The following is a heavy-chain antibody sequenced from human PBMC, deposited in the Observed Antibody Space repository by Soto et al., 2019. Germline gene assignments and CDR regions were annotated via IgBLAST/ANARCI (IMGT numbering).Heavy chain of an antibody. CDR3: SGCSGGACHKNYGMDV. V-gene: IGHV3-21*06. D-gene: IGHD2-15*01. CDR1: GFTFSSCT. J-gene: IGHJ6*02. Sequence: EVHLVESGGGLVKPGGSLRLSCAVSGFTFSSCTMNWVRQAPGKGLEWVSSISPSSGHIYYADSVKGRFTISRDNAENSLFLQMNSLRGEDTAVYYCSGCSGGACHKNYGMDVWGQGTTVTVSS. CDR2: ISPSSGHI.